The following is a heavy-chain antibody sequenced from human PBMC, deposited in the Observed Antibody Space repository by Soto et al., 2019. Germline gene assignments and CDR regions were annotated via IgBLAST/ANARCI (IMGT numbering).Heavy chain of an antibody. J-gene: IGHJ4*02. CDR2: IFSNDEK. CDR3: ARILITMVRGVIIPPHYFDY. Sequence: GPTLVNPTETPTLTCTVSGVSLNNAKMGVSWVRQPPGKALEWLAHIFSNDEKSYSTSLKSRLTISKDTSKSQVVLTMTNMDPVDTATYYCARILITMVRGVIIPPHYFDYWGQGTLVTVSS. CDR1: GVSLNNAKMG. D-gene: IGHD3-10*01. V-gene: IGHV2-26*01.